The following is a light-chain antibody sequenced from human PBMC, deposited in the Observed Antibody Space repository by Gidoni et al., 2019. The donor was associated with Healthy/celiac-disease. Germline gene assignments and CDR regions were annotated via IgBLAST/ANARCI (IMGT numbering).Light chain of an antibody. J-gene: IGKJ4*01. CDR2: DAS. Sequence: EIVLTQSPATLSLSPGESSTLSCRASQSVSSYLAWYQQKPGQAPRLLIYDASNRATGIPARFIGSGSWTDFTLTISSLEPEDFAVYYCQQRSNWLALTFGGXTKVEIK. CDR1: QSVSSY. CDR3: QQRSNWLALT. V-gene: IGKV3-11*01.